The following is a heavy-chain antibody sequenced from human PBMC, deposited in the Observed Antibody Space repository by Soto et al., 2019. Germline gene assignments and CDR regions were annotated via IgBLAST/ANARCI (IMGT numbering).Heavy chain of an antibody. CDR1: GGTFSSYA. CDR2: IIPIFGTA. V-gene: IGHV1-69*13. CDR3: ARARRELLWFGASHGAFDP. J-gene: IGHJ5*02. D-gene: IGHD3-10*01. Sequence: SVKVSFKACGGTFSSYAISLVRQAPGQGLEWMGGIIPIFGTANYAQKFHGRVTITADESSSTAYMELSSLRSEDTAVYYCARARRELLWFGASHGAFDPWGQGTMVTVSS.